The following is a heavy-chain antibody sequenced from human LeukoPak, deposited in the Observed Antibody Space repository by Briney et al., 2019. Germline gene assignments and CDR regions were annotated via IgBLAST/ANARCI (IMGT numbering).Heavy chain of an antibody. CDR3: AKDSADILTGYYTPDAFDI. CDR1: GFTFNSYD. V-gene: IGHV3-48*03. CDR2: ISDSGSTI. D-gene: IGHD3-9*01. J-gene: IGHJ3*02. Sequence: GGSLRLSCAASGFTFNSYDMNWVRQAPGKGLEWVSYISDSGSTIYYADSVKGRFTISRDNTKNSLYLQMNSLRLEDTAVYYCAKDSADILTGYYTPDAFDIWGQGTMVTVSS.